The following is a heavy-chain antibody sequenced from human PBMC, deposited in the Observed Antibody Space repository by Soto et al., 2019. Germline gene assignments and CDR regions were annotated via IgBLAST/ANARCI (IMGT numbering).Heavy chain of an antibody. J-gene: IGHJ6*02. CDR2: IIPIFGTA. D-gene: IGHD6-6*01. CDR1: GGTFSSYA. Sequence: SVKVSCKASGGTFSSYAISWVRQAPGQGLEWMGGIIPIFGTANYAQKFQGRVTITADESTSTAYMELSSLRSEDTAVYYCARAKIAARLLMDYYYGMDVWGQGTTVTVS. V-gene: IGHV1-69*13. CDR3: ARAKIAARLLMDYYYGMDV.